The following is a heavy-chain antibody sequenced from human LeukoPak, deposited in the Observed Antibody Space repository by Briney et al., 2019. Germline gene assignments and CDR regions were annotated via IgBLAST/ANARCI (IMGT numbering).Heavy chain of an antibody. CDR2: IYSGG. J-gene: IGHJ4*02. CDR3: IYGYTLDF. D-gene: IGHD5-18*01. CDR1: GFTVSSTY. Sequence: GGSLRLSCAASGFTVSSTYMNWVRQAPGKGLEWVSVIYSGGSRFTISGDNSKNTLFLLMNSLRAEDTAVYYCIYGYTLDFWGQGTLVTVSS. V-gene: IGHV3-53*01.